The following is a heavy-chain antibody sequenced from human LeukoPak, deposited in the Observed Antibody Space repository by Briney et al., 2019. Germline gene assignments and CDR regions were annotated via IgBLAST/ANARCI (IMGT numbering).Heavy chain of an antibody. CDR1: GGTFNNSA. CDR3: ARDVHGDYGSGWFDP. CDR2: IMPLFGTA. V-gene: IGHV1-69*05. J-gene: IGHJ5*02. D-gene: IGHD4-17*01. Sequence: SVKVSCKTSGGTFNNSAISWVRQAPGQGLEWLGGIMPLFGTAGYAQKFQGRVTITKDESTRTVYLELTSLTSDDTAVYYGARDVHGDYGSGWFDPWGQGTLVSVSS.